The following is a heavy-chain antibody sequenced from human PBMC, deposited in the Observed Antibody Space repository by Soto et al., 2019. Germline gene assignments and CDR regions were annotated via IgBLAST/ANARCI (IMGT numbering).Heavy chain of an antibody. J-gene: IGHJ6*02. CDR2: IYYSGST. Sequence: SETLSLTCTVSGGSISSGDYYWSWIRQPPGKGLEWIGYIYYSGSTYYNPSLKSRVTISVDTSKNQFSLKLSSVTAADTAVYYCARGHDYYDSSGYYPYYYGMDVWGQGTTVTVSS. CDR1: GGSISSGDYY. V-gene: IGHV4-30-4*01. CDR3: ARGHDYYDSSGYYPYYYGMDV. D-gene: IGHD3-22*01.